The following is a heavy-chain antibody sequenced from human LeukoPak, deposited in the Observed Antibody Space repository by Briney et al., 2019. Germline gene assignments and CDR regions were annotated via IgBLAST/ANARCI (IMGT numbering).Heavy chain of an antibody. CDR3: ARRGTDASFSFFDV. Sequence: PGGSLRLSCVASGFTFSSYSLHWVRQIPGERPEWVLSISGDTTYIYYADSLKGRFTISRDNTNTSLFLQMNSLRAEDTATYFCARRGTDASFSFFDVWGQGTVVTVSS. CDR1: GFTFSSYS. J-gene: IGHJ3*01. CDR2: ISGDTTYI. D-gene: IGHD1-1*01. V-gene: IGHV3-21*01.